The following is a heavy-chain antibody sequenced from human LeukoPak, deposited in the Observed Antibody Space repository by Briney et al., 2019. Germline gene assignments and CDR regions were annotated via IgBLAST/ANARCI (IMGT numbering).Heavy chain of an antibody. Sequence: GGSLRLSCAAPGFTFSSYAMHWVRQAPGKGLEWVAVISYDGSNKYYADSVKGRFTISRDNSKNTLYLQMNSLRAEDTAVYYCARDEGIVGASFLDYWGQGTLVTVSS. V-gene: IGHV3-30-3*01. CDR3: ARDEGIVGASFLDY. J-gene: IGHJ4*02. CDR1: GFTFSSYA. CDR2: ISYDGSNK. D-gene: IGHD1-26*01.